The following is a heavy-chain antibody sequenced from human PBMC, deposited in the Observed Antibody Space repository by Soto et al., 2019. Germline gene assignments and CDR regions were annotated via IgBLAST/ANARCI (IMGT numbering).Heavy chain of an antibody. V-gene: IGHV4-39*01. D-gene: IGHD3-3*01. CDR1: GGSISSSSYY. J-gene: IGHJ5*02. CDR3: ARAYYDFWSGSPLSWFDP. CDR2: IYYSGST. Sequence: SETLSLTCTVSGGSISSSSYYWGWIRQPPGKGLEWIGSIYYSGSTYYNPSLKSRVTISVDTSKNQISLKLSSVTAADTALFYFARAYYDFWSGSPLSWFDPWGQGTLVTVSS.